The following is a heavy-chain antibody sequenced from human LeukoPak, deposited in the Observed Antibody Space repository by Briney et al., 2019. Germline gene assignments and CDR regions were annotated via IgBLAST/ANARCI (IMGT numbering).Heavy chain of an antibody. J-gene: IGHJ5*02. CDR2: IYSGGST. CDR3: AKDLRATLNWFDP. V-gene: IGHV3-53*05. Sequence: GGSLRLSCAASGFTVSSNYMSWGRQAPGKGLEWVSVIYSGGSTYYADPVKGRFTISRDNSKNTLYLQMNSLRAEDTAVYYCAKDLRATLNWFDPWGQGTLVTVSS. CDR1: GFTVSSNY. D-gene: IGHD1-26*01.